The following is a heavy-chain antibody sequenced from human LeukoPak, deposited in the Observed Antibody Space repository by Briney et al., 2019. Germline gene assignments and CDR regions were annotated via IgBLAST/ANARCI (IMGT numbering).Heavy chain of an antibody. Sequence: SETLSLTCTVSGGSISSYYWSWIRQPPGKGLEWIGYIYYSGSTNYNPYLKSRVTISVDTSKNQFSLKLSSVTAADTAVYYCARHSSWYSRGVDYWGQGTLVTVSS. V-gene: IGHV4-59*08. CDR1: GGSISSYY. CDR3: ARHSSWYSRGVDY. D-gene: IGHD6-13*01. CDR2: IYYSGST. J-gene: IGHJ4*02.